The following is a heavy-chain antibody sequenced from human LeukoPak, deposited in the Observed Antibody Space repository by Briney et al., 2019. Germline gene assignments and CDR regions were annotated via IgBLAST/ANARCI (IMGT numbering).Heavy chain of an antibody. D-gene: IGHD5-24*01. CDR3: TRDRGWQQFDY. J-gene: IGHJ4*02. CDR1: AFTFSDDW. V-gene: IGHV3-7*01. CDR2: IKEDGSEK. Sequence: QAGGSLRLSWAASAFTFSDDWMTWVRQARGKGLERVANIKEDGSEKYYVDSGKGRFTISRDNDKNSLYLQMSSMRDDDTAVYYCTRDRGWQQFDYWGQGPLVTVSS.